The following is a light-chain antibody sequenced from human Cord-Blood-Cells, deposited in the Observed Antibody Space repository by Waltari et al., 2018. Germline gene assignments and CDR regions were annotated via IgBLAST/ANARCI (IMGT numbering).Light chain of an antibody. CDR3: QQYNNWPRT. CDR2: GAS. Sequence: EIVMTQSLATLSASPGERATLPCRASQSVSSNLAWYQQKPGQAPRLLIYGASTRATGIPARFSGSGSGTEFTLTISSLQSEDFAVYYCQQYNNWPRTFGQGTKVEIK. V-gene: IGKV3-15*01. J-gene: IGKJ1*01. CDR1: QSVSSN.